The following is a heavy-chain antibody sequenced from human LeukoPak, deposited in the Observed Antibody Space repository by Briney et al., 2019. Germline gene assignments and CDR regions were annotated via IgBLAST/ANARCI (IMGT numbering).Heavy chain of an antibody. J-gene: IGHJ5*02. CDR1: GFSFTSYG. CDR3: ARDYYDFWSGYWFDP. CDR2: ISAYNGDT. V-gene: IGHV1-18*04. D-gene: IGHD3-3*01. Sequence: GASVKVSCKASGFSFTSYGISWVRQAPGQGLEWMGWISAYNGDTNYAQKVQGRVTLTTDTSTSTAYMELRSLRSDDTAVYYCARDYYDFWSGYWFDPWGQGTLVTVPS.